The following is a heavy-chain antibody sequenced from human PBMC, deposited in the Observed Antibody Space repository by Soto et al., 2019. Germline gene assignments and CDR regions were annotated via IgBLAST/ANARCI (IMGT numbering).Heavy chain of an antibody. CDR3: ARDKDSSGYYFVY. D-gene: IGHD3-22*01. CDR1: GGSISSGGYY. Sequence: KTSETLSLTCTVSGGSISSGGYYWSWIRQHPGKGLEWIGYIYYSGSTYYNPSLKSRVTISVDTSKNQFSLKLSSVTAADTAVYYCARDKDSSGYYFVYWGQATLVTVST. CDR2: IYYSGST. J-gene: IGHJ4*02. V-gene: IGHV4-31*03.